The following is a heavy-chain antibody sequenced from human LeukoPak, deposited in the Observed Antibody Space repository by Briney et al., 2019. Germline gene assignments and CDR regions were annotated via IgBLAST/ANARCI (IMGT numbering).Heavy chain of an antibody. CDR3: ARISGWPHDAFDI. CDR1: GSSISSYY. J-gene: IGHJ3*02. Sequence: KSSETLSLTCTVSGSSISSYYWSWIRQPPGKGLEWIGYIYYSGSTNYNPSLKSRVTISVDTSKNQFSLKLSSVTAADTAVYYCARISGWPHDAFDIWGQGTMVTVSS. D-gene: IGHD6-19*01. CDR2: IYYSGST. V-gene: IGHV4-59*01.